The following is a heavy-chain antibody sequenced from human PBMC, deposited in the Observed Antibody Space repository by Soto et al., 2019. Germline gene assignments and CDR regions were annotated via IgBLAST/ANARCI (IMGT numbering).Heavy chain of an antibody. V-gene: IGHV1-69*13. CDR2: IIPIFGTA. CDR1: GGTFSSYA. D-gene: IGHD2-15*01. CDR3: ASGGYCSGGSCYSPYYYYYGMDV. Sequence: SVKVSCKASGGTFSSYAISWVRQAPGQGLEWMGGIIPIFGTANYAQKFQGRVTITADESTSTAYMELSSLRSEDTAVYYCASGGYCSGGSCYSPYYYYYGMDVWGQGTTVTVSS. J-gene: IGHJ6*02.